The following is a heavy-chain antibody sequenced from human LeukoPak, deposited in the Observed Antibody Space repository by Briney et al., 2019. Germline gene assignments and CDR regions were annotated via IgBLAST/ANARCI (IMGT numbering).Heavy chain of an antibody. Sequence: GGSLRLSCAASGFTFTTYGVHWVRQAPGKGLEGVAFIQYDGSNKQYADSVKGRFTISRDNSKNTLYLQMNSLRAEDTAMYHCAKAYGDYKFMDVWGTGTTVTISS. J-gene: IGHJ6*04. D-gene: IGHD4-17*01. V-gene: IGHV3-30*02. CDR2: IQYDGSNK. CDR1: GFTFTTYG. CDR3: AKAYGDYKFMDV.